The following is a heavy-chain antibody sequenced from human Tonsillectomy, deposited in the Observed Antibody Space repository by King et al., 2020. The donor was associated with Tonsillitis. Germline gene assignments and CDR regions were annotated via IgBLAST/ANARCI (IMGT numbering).Heavy chain of an antibody. Sequence: QLVQSGAEVKKPGESLKISCKTSGYNFAHHWVAWVRQMPGQGLEWMGIIYPSDSETRYSPSFQGQVTISVDKSISTAYLQWTTLKASDTAMYYCARGDIYYCTSTSCYRDSLDFWGQGTLVTVSS. J-gene: IGHJ3*01. V-gene: IGHV5-51*01. CDR1: GYNFAHHW. CDR3: ARGDIYYCTSTSCYRDSLDF. CDR2: IYPSDSET. D-gene: IGHD2-2*01.